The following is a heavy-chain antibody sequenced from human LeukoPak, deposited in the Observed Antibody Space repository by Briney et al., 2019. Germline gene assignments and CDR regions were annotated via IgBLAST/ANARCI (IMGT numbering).Heavy chain of an antibody. CDR2: IYDAETT. J-gene: IGHJ4*02. Sequence: PSETLSLTCTVSGGSITRYYWSWIRQPAGKGVEWIGRIYDAETTSYNPSLKSRGNISVDTSKRQFSLKRTCKTTAGTAVYYCAKSPPNSTYLDYCGQGILVTVSS. D-gene: IGHD2/OR15-2a*01. V-gene: IGHV4-4*07. CDR3: AKSPPNSTYLDY. CDR1: GGSITRYY.